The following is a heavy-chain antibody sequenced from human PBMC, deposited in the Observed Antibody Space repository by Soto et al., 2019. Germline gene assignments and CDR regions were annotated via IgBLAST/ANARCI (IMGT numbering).Heavy chain of an antibody. J-gene: IGHJ4*02. CDR1: GGTFSSYT. CDR2: IIPILGIA. CDR3: ARDPSAGDSAGY. Sequence: QVQLVQSGAEVKKPGSSVMVSCKASGGTFSSYTISWVRQAPGQGLEWMGRIIPILGIANYAQKFQGRVTITADKSTSTAYMELSSLRSEDTAVYYCARDPSAGDSAGYWGQGTLVTVSS. D-gene: IGHD2-21*01. V-gene: IGHV1-69*08.